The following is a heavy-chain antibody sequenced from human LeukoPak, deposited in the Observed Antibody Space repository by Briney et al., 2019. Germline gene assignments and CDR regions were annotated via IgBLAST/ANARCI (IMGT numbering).Heavy chain of an antibody. V-gene: IGHV3-7*01. D-gene: IGHD3-22*01. CDR3: ARDFHRRVYDSSGYSPY. CDR2: INQDGSKK. CDR1: GFTFTDYW. Sequence: GGSLRLSCTTSGFTFTDYWMTWVRQAPGKGLEWVANINQDGSKKFYVDSVKGRFTISRDNAKNSLYLQMNSQRAEDTAVYYCARDFHRRVYDSSGYSPYWGQGTLVTVSS. J-gene: IGHJ4*02.